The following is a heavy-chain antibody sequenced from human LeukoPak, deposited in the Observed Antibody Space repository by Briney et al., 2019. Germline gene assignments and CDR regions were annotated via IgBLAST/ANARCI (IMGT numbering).Heavy chain of an antibody. Sequence: GGSLRLSCAASGFTFTSYSMNWVRQAPGKGLEWVSYISNSSTTIYYTDSVKGRFTISRDNAKNSLYLQMSSLRADDTAVYYCARVPQPGIAVAGNWFDPWGQGTLVTVSS. V-gene: IGHV3-48*04. CDR2: ISNSSTTI. D-gene: IGHD6-19*01. CDR3: ARVPQPGIAVAGNWFDP. CDR1: GFTFTSYS. J-gene: IGHJ5*02.